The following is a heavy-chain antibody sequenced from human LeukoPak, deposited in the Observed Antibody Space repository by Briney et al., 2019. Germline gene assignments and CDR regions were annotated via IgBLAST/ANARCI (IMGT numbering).Heavy chain of an antibody. V-gene: IGHV3-23*01. CDR3: AKDQDPHSYGSGSYAPFDY. D-gene: IGHD3-10*01. CDR1: GFSFTTHA. Sequence: DPGGSLRLSCVASGFSFTTHAMGWVRQAPGKGLEWVSHISGSGGSTKYSGSVKGRFTISRDNSKNTLYLQINSLRADDTAVYYCAKDQDPHSYGSGSYAPFDYWGQGTLVTVSS. CDR2: ISGSGGST. J-gene: IGHJ4*02.